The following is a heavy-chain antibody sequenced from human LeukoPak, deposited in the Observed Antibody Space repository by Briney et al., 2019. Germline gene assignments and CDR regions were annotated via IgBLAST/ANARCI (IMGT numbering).Heavy chain of an antibody. V-gene: IGHV3-7*01. D-gene: IGHD6-19*01. J-gene: IGHJ4*02. CDR3: ARSPVAEVDYFDY. CDR2: IKQEGREK. CDR1: GLTFSSYW. Sequence: GGSLRLSCAASGLTFSSYWMNWVRQAPGKGLEWVANIKQEGREKYYVDSVKGRFTISRDNAKNSLYLQLNSLRAEDTAVYYCARSPVAEVDYFDYWGQGTLVTVSS.